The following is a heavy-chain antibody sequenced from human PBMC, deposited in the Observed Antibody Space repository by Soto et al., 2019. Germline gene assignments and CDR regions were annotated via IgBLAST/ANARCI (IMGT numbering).Heavy chain of an antibody. D-gene: IGHD2-21*02. CDR3: ARIMCGGDCYDFDY. J-gene: IGHJ4*02. V-gene: IGHV3-33*01. CDR2: TWYDGSNK. Sequence: QVQLVESGGGVVQPGRSLRLSCAASGFTFSSYGMHWVRQAPGKGLEWVAVTWYDGSNKYYADSVKGRFTISRDNSKNTLYLQMNSLRAEDTAVYYCARIMCGGDCYDFDYWGQGTLVTVSS. CDR1: GFTFSSYG.